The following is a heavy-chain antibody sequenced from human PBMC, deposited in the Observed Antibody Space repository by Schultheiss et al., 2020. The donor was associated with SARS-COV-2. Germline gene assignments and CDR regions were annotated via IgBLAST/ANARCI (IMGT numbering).Heavy chain of an antibody. J-gene: IGHJ6*02. D-gene: IGHD2-21*01. V-gene: IGHV1-69*05. CDR2: IIPIFGTA. CDR3: ARDWVMRGRYYYGMDV. CDR1: GGTFSSYA. Sequence: SVKVSCKASGGTFSSYAISWVRQAPGQGLEWMGGIIPIFGTANYAQKFQGRVTMTRNTSISTAYMELSSLRSEDTAVYYCARDWVMRGRYYYGMDVWGQGTTVTVSS.